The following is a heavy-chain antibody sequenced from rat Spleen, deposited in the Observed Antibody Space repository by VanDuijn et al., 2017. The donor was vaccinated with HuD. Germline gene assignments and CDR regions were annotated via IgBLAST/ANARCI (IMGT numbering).Heavy chain of an antibody. CDR3: TRAYSSYKGPYYFDY. J-gene: IGHJ3*01. D-gene: IGHD1-2*01. CDR1: DFTFSHYY. Sequence: EVQLVESGGVLVQPGRSMKLSCAASDFTFSHYYMAWVRQAPTKGLEWVASISYDGSSPYYRDSVKGRFTISRDNAQSTLYLQMDSLRSEDTATYYCTRAYSSYKGPYYFDYWGQGTLVTVSS. CDR2: ISYDGSSP. V-gene: IGHV5-20*01.